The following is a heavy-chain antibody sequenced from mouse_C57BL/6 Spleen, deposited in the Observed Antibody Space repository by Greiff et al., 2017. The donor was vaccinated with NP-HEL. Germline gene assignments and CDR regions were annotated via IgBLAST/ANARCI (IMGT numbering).Heavy chain of an antibody. V-gene: IGHV1-64*01. J-gene: IGHJ4*01. Sequence: VQLQQPGAKLVKPGASVKLSCKASGYTFTSYWMHWVKQRPGPGLEWIGMIHPNSGSTNYNEKFKSKATLTVDKSSSTAYMQLSSLTSEDSAVYYCARGATMVTTSSYYAMDYWGQGTSVTVSS. CDR2: IHPNSGST. CDR1: GYTFTSYW. D-gene: IGHD2-2*01. CDR3: ARGATMVTTSSYYAMDY.